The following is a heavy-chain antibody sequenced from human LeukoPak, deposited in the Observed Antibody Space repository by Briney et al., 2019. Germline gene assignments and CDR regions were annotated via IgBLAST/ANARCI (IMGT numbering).Heavy chain of an antibody. CDR2: IKQDGSEK. CDR3: AREMAIAAAGISWFAP. CDR1: GFTFSSYW. Sequence: GGSLRLSCAASGFTFSSYWMTWVRQAPGKGLEWVANIKQDGSEKYYVDSVKGRFTVSRDNAKKSLYLQMNSLRADDTAVYYCAREMAIAAAGISWFAPWGQGTLVTVSS. D-gene: IGHD6-25*01. J-gene: IGHJ5*02. V-gene: IGHV3-7*01.